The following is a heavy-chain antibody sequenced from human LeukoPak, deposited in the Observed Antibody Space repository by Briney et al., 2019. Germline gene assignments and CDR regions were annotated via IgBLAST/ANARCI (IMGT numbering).Heavy chain of an antibody. CDR1: GFTFSSYW. CDR3: AREASAAALYYFDY. J-gene: IGHJ4*02. CDR2: ISDGGDRP. D-gene: IGHD6-13*01. V-gene: IGHV3-23*01. Sequence: GGSLRLSCAASGFTFSSYWMSWVRQAPGKGLEWVSAISDGGDRPYYADSVKGRFTISRDNSKNTLCLQMNSLRAEDTAVYYCAREASAAALYYFDYWGQGTLVTVSS.